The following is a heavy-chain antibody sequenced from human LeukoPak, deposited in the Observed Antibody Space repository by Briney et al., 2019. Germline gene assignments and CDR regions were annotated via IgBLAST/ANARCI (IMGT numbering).Heavy chain of an antibody. D-gene: IGHD3-10*01. J-gene: IGHJ3*02. V-gene: IGHV3-30*02. Sequence: GGSLRLSCAASGFTFSSYGMHWVRQAPGKGLEWVAFIRYDGSNKYYADSVKGRFTISRDNSKNTLYLQMNSLRPEDTAVYYCVKDWGVLPDYTADGFDIWGLGTMVTVSS. CDR3: VKDWGVLPDYTADGFDI. CDR1: GFTFSSYG. CDR2: IRYDGSNK.